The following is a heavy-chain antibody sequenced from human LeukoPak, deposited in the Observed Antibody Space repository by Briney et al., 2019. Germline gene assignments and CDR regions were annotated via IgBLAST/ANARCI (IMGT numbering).Heavy chain of an antibody. CDR3: TQYRGASDYFDAFDV. V-gene: IGHV4-39*01. D-gene: IGHD5-12*01. J-gene: IGHJ3*01. Sequence: PETLSLTCTVSGGSNSSSGYYWGWTRQPPGKGLEWNGSIYYSGSTYYNPSLKSRVTISADTSKNQFSLKLSSVTAADTAVYYCTQYRGASDYFDAFDVWGQGTMVTVSS. CDR1: GGSNSSSGYY. CDR2: IYYSGST.